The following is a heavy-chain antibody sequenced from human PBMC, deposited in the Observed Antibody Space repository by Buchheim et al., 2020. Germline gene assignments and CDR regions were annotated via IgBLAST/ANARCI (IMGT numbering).Heavy chain of an antibody. CDR1: GGSISSGGYS. CDR3: ARSLVPYWYFDL. J-gene: IGHJ2*01. V-gene: IGHV4-30-2*01. Sequence: QLQLQESGSGLVKPSQTLSLTCAVSGGSISSGGYSWSWIRQPPGKAPEWIGYIYRSGSTYYNPSLKSRITISVGRSKNQFSLMLTSVTAADTAVYYCARSLVPYWYFDLWGRGTL. CDR2: IYRSGST.